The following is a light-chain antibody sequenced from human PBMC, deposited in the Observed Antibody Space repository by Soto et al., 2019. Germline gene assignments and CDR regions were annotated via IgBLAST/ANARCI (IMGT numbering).Light chain of an antibody. V-gene: IGKV3-20*01. CDR3: QQYGSSPLT. CDR1: QAILNNY. CDR2: GAS. J-gene: IGKJ4*01. Sequence: DIVLTQSPGTLSLSPGERATLSCRTSQAILNNYLAWFQQKPGQAPRLLIYGASSRATGIPDRFSGSGSGTDFTLTISRLEPEDFAVYYCQQYGSSPLTFGGGTKVDIK.